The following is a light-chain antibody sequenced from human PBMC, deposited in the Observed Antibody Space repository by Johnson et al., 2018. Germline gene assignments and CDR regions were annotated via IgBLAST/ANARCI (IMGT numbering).Light chain of an antibody. Sequence: QSVLTQPPSVSAAPGQKVTISCSGSSSNIGNNYVSWYQQLPGTAPKLLIYENNKRPSGIPDRFSGSKSGTSATLGITGLQTGDEADYYCGTWDSSLSAGNVFGTGPKFTVL. CDR2: ENN. J-gene: IGLJ1*01. V-gene: IGLV1-51*02. CDR3: GTWDSSLSAGNV. CDR1: SSNIGNNY.